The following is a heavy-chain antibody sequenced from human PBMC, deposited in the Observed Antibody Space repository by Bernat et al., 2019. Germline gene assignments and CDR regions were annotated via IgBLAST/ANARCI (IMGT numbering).Heavy chain of an antibody. D-gene: IGHD3-3*01. J-gene: IGHJ4*02. CDR2: ISPYNGNT. V-gene: IGHV1-18*01. Sequence: QVQLVQSGVEVRRPGASVKVSYKASVYTFTSYDFSWVRQAPGQGLAWMGWISPYNGNTNYAQKFQGRGNVTTDTSTSTVYMELRSLRSDDTAVYYCAREAAYDFWSGVDYGGQGTLVTVSS. CDR3: AREAAYDFWSGVDY. CDR1: VYTFTSYD.